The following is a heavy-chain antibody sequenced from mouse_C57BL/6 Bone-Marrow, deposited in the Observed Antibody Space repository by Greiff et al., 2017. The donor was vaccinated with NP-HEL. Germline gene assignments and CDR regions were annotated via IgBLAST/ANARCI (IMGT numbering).Heavy chain of an antibody. V-gene: IGHV1-50*01. D-gene: IGHD1-1*01. J-gene: IGHJ3*01. CDR2: IDPSDSYT. Sequence: QVQLQQPGAELVKPGASVKLSCKASGYTFTSYWMQWVKQRPGQGLEWIGEIDPSDSYTNYNQKFKGKATLTVDTSSSTAYMQLSSLTSEDSAVYYCARFPHNYYGSSLFAYWGQGTLVTVSA. CDR1: GYTFTSYW. CDR3: ARFPHNYYGSSLFAY.